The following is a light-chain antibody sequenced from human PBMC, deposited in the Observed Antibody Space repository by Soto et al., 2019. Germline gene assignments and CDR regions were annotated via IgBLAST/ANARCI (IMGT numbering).Light chain of an antibody. CDR1: QNIHSW. J-gene: IGKJ1*01. CDR3: KQFHSFSRT. CDR2: DAY. Sequence: DIQMTQAPSTLSASVGDRVTITWGASQNIHSWLAWYQQKPGKAPNLLIYDAYTLESGVPSRFSGSGSGTEFTLTISSLQPEDFATYYCKQFHSFSRTFGHGTTVDLK. V-gene: IGKV1-5*01.